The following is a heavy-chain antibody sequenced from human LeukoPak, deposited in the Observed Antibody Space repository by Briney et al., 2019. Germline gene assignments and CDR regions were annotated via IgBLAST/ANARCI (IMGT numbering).Heavy chain of an antibody. CDR2: ISTDSRTI. CDR1: GFTFSSFS. CDR3: ARSYMVPFDY. J-gene: IGHJ4*02. V-gene: IGHV3-48*02. D-gene: IGHD3-10*01. Sequence: GGSLRLSCAASGFTFSSFSMNWVRQAPGKGLEWVSYISTDSRTIYYADSVKGRFTISRDSAKNSLYLQMNSLRDEDTAMYYCARSYMVPFDYWGQGTLVTVSS.